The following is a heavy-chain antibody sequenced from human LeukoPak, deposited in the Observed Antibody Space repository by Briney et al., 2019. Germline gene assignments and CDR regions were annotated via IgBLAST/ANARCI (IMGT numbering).Heavy chain of an antibody. J-gene: IGHJ4*02. V-gene: IGHV3-11*01. D-gene: IGHD3-22*01. CDR1: GFTFSDYY. CDR2: ISSSGITI. Sequence: GSLRLSCAASGFTFSDYYMTWIRQAPGKGLEWVSYISSSGITIYYADSVKGRFTISRDNSKNTLYLQMNSLRAEDTAAYYCAKGVGYYDSSGYGNWGQGTLVTVSS. CDR3: AKGVGYYDSSGYGN.